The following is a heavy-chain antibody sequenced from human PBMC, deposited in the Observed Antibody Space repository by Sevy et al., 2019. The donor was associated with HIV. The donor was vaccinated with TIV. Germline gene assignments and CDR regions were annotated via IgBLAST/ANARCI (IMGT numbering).Heavy chain of an antibody. CDR1: GGSFSGYY. V-gene: IGHV4-34*01. J-gene: IGHJ3*02. CDR2: INHSGST. CDR3: ARHCSGTSCSHAFNI. D-gene: IGHD2-2*01. Sequence: SETLSLTCAVYGGSFSGYYWSWIRQPPGKGLEWIGEINHSGSTNYNPSLKSRVTISVDTSKNQFSLKLSSVTAADTAVYYCARHCSGTSCSHAFNIWGQGTMVTVSS.